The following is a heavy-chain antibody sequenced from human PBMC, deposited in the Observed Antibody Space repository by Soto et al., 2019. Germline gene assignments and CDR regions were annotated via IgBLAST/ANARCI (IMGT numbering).Heavy chain of an antibody. CDR3: ARYQGGAAAAGTSGFDY. CDR2: ISSSSSYI. Sequence: EVQLVESGGGLFKPGGSLRLSCAASGFTFSSYSMNWVRQAPGKGLELVSSISSSSSYIYYAESVKGRFTISRDNSKNSLYLQLNSLRAEDTAVYYCARYQGGAAAAGTSGFDYWGQGTLVTVSS. V-gene: IGHV3-21*01. CDR1: GFTFSSYS. D-gene: IGHD6-13*01. J-gene: IGHJ4*02.